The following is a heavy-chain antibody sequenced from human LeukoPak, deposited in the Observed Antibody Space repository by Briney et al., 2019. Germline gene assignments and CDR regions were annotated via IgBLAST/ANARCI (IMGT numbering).Heavy chain of an antibody. CDR2: ISGSGGST. CDR3: ANYKDFWSGRGLFVY. D-gene: IGHD3-3*01. J-gene: IGHJ4*02. V-gene: IGHV3-23*01. CDR1: GFTFSDYA. Sequence: PGGSLRLSCAASGFTFSDYAMAWVRQAPGKGLEWVSAISGSGGSTYYADSVKGRFTISRDNSKNTLYLQMNSLRAEDTAVYYCANYKDFWSGRGLFVYWGQGTLVTVSS.